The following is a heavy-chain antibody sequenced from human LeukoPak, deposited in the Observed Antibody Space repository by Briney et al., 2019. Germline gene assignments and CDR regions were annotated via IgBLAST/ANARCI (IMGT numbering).Heavy chain of an antibody. CDR1: GYTFTSYG. V-gene: IGHV1-18*01. Sequence: ASVKVSCKASGYTFTSYGINWVRQAPGQGLEWMGWISAYNGNTNYAQKLQGRVTMTTDTSTSTAYMELRSLRSDDTAVYYCAREPPRDYDILTGWSDWGQGTLVTVSS. D-gene: IGHD3-9*01. CDR3: AREPPRDYDILTGWSD. CDR2: ISAYNGNT. J-gene: IGHJ4*02.